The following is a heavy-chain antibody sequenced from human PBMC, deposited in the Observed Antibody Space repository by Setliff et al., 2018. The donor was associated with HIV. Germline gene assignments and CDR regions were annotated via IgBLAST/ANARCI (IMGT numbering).Heavy chain of an antibody. CDR2: ISSSGASI. CDR3: ANPPLKGHLGVGFDY. J-gene: IGHJ4*02. CDR1: GISFSSSA. D-gene: IGHD3-16*01. V-gene: IGHV3-23*01. Sequence: GGSLRLSCTASGISFSSSAISWVRQAPGKGLEWVSVISSSGASIYYADSVKGRFTLSRDNSKNTLFLQMNSLRAEDTAIYYCANPPLKGHLGVGFDYWGQGTQVTVSS.